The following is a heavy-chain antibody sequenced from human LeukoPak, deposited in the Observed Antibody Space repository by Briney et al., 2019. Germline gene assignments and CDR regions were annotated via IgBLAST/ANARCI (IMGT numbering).Heavy chain of an antibody. CDR1: GFTFSSYE. CDR3: VTEYDSSDFDAFDF. J-gene: IGHJ3*01. CDR2: ISYSGSAT. V-gene: IGHV3-48*03. Sequence: GGSLRLSCTASGFTFSSYEMNWVRQAPGKGLEWVSYISYSGSATTYGDSVKGRFTISRDNAKNSVYLQMNSLRAEDTAVYYCVTEYDSSDFDAFDFWGQGTVVTVSS. D-gene: IGHD3-22*01.